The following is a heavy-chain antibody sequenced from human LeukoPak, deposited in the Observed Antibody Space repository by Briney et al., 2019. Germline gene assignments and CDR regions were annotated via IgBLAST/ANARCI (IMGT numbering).Heavy chain of an antibody. CDR3: AKGASASRHFDY. V-gene: IGHV3-23*01. CDR2: ISASGGST. J-gene: IGHJ4*02. D-gene: IGHD1-26*01. Sequence: GGSLRLSCAASGFTFSNCAMNWVRQAPGKGLEWVSDISASGGSTNYADAVKGRFTISRDNSKNTLYLQMNSLRAEDAAVYYCAKGASASRHFDYWGQGTLVTVSS. CDR1: GFTFSNCA.